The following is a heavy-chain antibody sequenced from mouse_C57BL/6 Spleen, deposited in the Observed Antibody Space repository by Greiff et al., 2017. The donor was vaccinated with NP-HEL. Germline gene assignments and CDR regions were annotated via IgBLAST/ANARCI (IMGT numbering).Heavy chain of an antibody. V-gene: IGHV2-9-1*01. CDR1: GFSLPSYA. CDR3: ARSLYDYDRYWYFDV. Sequence: VHLVESGPGLVAPSQSLSITCTVSGFSLPSYAISWVRQPPGQGLEWLGVICTGGGTNYNSALKSRLSISKDNSKSQVFLKMNSLQTDDTARYYCARSLYDYDRYWYFDVWGTGTTVTVSS. J-gene: IGHJ1*03. CDR2: ICTGGGT. D-gene: IGHD2-4*01.